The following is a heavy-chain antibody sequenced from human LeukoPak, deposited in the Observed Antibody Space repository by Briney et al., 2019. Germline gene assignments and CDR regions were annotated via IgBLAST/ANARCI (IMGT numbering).Heavy chain of an antibody. V-gene: IGHV4-39*01. Sequence: PSETLSLTCAVSGGSIRNSSFYWGWIRQPPGKGLEWIASIYNSGTTYYNPSIKSRITIFVDTSKNQVSLKLRSVTAADTAVYYCARGRYYYDSSGYYPTHFDYWGQGTLVTVSS. CDR1: GGSIRNSSFY. D-gene: IGHD3-22*01. CDR3: ARGRYYYDSSGYYPTHFDY. J-gene: IGHJ4*02. CDR2: IYNSGTT.